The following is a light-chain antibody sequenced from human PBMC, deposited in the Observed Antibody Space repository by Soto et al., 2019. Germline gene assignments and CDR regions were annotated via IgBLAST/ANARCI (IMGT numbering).Light chain of an antibody. Sequence: ETVMTQSPATLSVSPGERATLSCRASLSVSSNLAWYQQKPGQAPRLLIYGTSTRATGIPARFSGSGSGTEFTLTISSLQSEDFAVYYCQQYNKWPESFGQGTKVDIK. J-gene: IGKJ1*01. CDR1: LSVSSN. V-gene: IGKV3-15*01. CDR2: GTS. CDR3: QQYNKWPES.